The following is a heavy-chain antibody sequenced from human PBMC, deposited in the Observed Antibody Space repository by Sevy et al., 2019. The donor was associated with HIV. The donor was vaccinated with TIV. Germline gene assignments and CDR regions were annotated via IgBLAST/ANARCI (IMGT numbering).Heavy chain of an antibody. V-gene: IGHV3-23*01. CDR3: AKDIVILVGDAFDI. J-gene: IGHJ3*02. CDR1: GFTFSNYA. CDR2: ISGSGSGSGT. D-gene: IGHD3-22*01. Sequence: GGSLRLSCTASGFTFSNYAMNWVRQAPGKGLEWVSGISGSGSGSGTYYADSVKGRFTVSRDNSKNTLYLQMNSRRAEHTAVYYCAKDIVILVGDAFDIWGQGTMVTVSS.